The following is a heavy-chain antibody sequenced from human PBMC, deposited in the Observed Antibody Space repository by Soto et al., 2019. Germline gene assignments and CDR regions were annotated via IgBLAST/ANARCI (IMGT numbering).Heavy chain of an antibody. CDR3: ARDVGSGWYNSELYFDY. V-gene: IGHV1-18*01. D-gene: IGHD6-19*01. J-gene: IGHJ4*02. Sequence: ASVKVSCKASGYTFTSYGISWVRQAPGQGLEWMGWISAYNGNTNYAHYLKGRFTMTRDTAKSSLYLQMSSLRADDTAVYYCARDVGSGWYNSELYFDYWGQGTLVTVSS. CDR2: ISAYNGNT. CDR1: GYTFTSYG.